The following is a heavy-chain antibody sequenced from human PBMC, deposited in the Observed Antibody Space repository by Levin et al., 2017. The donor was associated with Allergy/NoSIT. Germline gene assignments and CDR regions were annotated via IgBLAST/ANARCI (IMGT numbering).Heavy chain of an antibody. CDR3: ATYAFEI. CDR1: GASVSSNSAA. CDR2: TYYRSQWYN. J-gene: IGHJ3*02. Sequence: SETLSLTCAISGASVSSNSAAWNWIRQSPSRGLEWLGRTYYRSQWYNDYAVSVKSRITINPNTSKNQFSLQLNSVTPEDTAMYYCATYAFEIWGQGTMVTVSS. V-gene: IGHV6-1*01.